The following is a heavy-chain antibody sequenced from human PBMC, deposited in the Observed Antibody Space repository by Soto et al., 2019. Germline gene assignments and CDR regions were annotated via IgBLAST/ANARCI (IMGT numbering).Heavy chain of an antibody. Sequence: QVQLVQSGAEVKKPGASVKVSCKASGYTFTSYGISWVRQAPGQGLEWMGWISDYNGNTNYAQNLQGRVTKITDKPTSTAYMELRSLRSDDTAVYYCARASIVVVPAAVDYWGQGTLVTVSS. J-gene: IGHJ4*02. CDR1: GYTFTSYG. CDR2: ISDYNGNT. V-gene: IGHV1-18*01. CDR3: ARASIVVVPAAVDY. D-gene: IGHD2-2*01.